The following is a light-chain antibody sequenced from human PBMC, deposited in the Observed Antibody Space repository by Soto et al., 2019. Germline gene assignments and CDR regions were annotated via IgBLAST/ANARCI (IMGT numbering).Light chain of an antibody. Sequence: DIQMTQSPSTLSASVGDRVTITCRASQTISSWLAWYQQKLGKAPKLLIYKAYSLEGAVPSRFSGSGSGTEFTLTISSLQPDDSATYYCEQYNGTFGQGTKVEV. CDR1: QTISSW. J-gene: IGKJ1*01. CDR2: KAY. V-gene: IGKV1-5*03. CDR3: EQYNGT.